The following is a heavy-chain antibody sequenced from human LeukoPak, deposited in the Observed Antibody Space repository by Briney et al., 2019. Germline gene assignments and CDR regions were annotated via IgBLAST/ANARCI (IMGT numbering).Heavy chain of an antibody. J-gene: IGHJ4*02. V-gene: IGHV1-69*05. CDR3: AGGRSSSSSGGVDY. CDR1: GGTFSSYA. Sequence: SVKVSCKASGGTFSSYAISWVRQAPGQGLEWMGRIIPIFGTANYAQKFQGRVTITTDESTSTAYMELSSLRSEETAGYYCAGGRSSSSSGGVDYWGQGTLVTVSS. CDR2: IIPIFGTA. D-gene: IGHD6-6*01.